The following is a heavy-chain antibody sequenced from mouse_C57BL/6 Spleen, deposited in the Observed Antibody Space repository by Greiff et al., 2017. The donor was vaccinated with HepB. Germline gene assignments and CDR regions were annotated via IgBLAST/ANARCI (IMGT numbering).Heavy chain of an antibody. Sequence: QVQLKQPGTELVKPGASVKLSCKASGYTFTSYWMHWVKQRPGQGLEWIGNINPSNGGTNYNEKFKSKATLTVDKSSSTAYMQLSSLTSEDSAVYYCARLNYDGYYFDYWGQGTTLTVSS. D-gene: IGHD2-4*01. CDR3: ARLNYDGYYFDY. V-gene: IGHV1-53*01. J-gene: IGHJ2*01. CDR2: INPSNGGT. CDR1: GYTFTSYW.